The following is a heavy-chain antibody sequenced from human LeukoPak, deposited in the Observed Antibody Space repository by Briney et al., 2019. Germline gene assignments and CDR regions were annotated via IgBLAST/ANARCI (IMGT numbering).Heavy chain of an antibody. CDR2: IYYSGST. D-gene: IGHD2-15*01. CDR1: GGSISSGGYY. V-gene: IGHV4-31*03. Sequence: SETLSLTCTVSGGSISSGGYYWSWIRQHPGKGLEWIGYIYYSGSTYYNPSLKSRVTISVDTSKNQFSLKLSSVTAADTAVYYCARALGGEADAFDIWGQGTMVTVSS. J-gene: IGHJ3*02. CDR3: ARALGGEADAFDI.